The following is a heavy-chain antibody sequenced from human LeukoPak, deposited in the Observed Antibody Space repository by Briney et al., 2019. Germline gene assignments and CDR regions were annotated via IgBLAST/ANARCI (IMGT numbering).Heavy chain of an antibody. V-gene: IGHV4-4*07. J-gene: IGHJ4*02. D-gene: IGHD3-22*01. Sequence: SETLSLTCTVSGGSLSSYYWSWIRQPAGKGLEWIGRIHTSGSTNYNPSLKSRVTMSVDTSKNQFSLKLSSVTAADTAVYYCARDGYYYDSSGYIRFDYWGQGTLVTVSS. CDR3: ARDGYYYDSSGYIRFDY. CDR1: GGSLSSYY. CDR2: IHTSGST.